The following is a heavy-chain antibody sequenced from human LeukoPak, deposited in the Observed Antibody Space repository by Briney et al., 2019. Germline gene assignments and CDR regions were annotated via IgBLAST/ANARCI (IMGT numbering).Heavy chain of an antibody. Sequence: GGSLRLSCAASGFTFSSYGMHWVRQAPGKMLERVAGISHDGSNKYYADSVKGRFTISRDNPKNTLYLQMNSLRAEDTALYYCARALDIDRSGYYYRYFQHWGQGTLVTVSS. CDR2: ISHDGSNK. CDR3: ARALDIDRSGYYYRYFQH. CDR1: GFTFSSYG. J-gene: IGHJ1*01. V-gene: IGHV3-30*03. D-gene: IGHD3-22*01.